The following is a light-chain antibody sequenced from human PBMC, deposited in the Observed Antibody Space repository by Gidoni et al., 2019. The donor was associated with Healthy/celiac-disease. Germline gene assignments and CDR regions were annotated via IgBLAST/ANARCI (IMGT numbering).Light chain of an antibody. CDR2: EVS. V-gene: IGKV2D-29*02. CDR1: QSLLHSDGKNY. J-gene: IGKJ4*01. Sequence: DIVMTQTPLSLSVTPGQPAYISCKSSQSLLHSDGKNYLYWYLQKPGQSPQLLIYEVSNLFSGVPDRFSGSGSGTDFTLKISRVEAEDVGVYYCMQSIQLPLTFGGGTKVEIK. CDR3: MQSIQLPLT.